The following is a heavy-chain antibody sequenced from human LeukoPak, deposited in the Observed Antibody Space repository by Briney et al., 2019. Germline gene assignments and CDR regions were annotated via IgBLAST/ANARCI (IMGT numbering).Heavy chain of an antibody. CDR2: IYPGDSDT. J-gene: IGHJ4*02. CDR3: ARLEIAAGLGGYFDF. V-gene: IGHV5-51*01. D-gene: IGHD6-13*01. CDR1: AYRYASNG. Sequence: GESLKISCDDSAYRYASNGIGTRRQMPGKGLEWMGIIYPGDSDTRYSPSFQGQVTFSADKSINTAYLQWSSLKASDTAMYYCARLEIAAGLGGYFDFWGQGTLLTVSS.